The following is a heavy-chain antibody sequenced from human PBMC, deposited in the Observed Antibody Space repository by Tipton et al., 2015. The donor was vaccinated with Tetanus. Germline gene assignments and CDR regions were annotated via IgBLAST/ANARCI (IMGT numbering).Heavy chain of an antibody. Sequence: LRLSCAASGFTFSSYAMHWVRQAPGKGLEWIGSIYNTGNAYSNPALTSRVTMSVDASMIQFSLRLRSVTAADTAMYYCARLSSSANDAHGFDIWGQGTMVTVSS. J-gene: IGHJ3*02. CDR3: ARLSSSANDAHGFDI. CDR1: GFTFSSYAMH. V-gene: IGHV4-39*01. CDR2: IYNTGNA. D-gene: IGHD2-8*01.